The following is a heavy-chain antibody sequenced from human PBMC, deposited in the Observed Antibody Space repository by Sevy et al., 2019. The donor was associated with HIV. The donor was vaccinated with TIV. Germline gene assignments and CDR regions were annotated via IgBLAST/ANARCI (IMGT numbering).Heavy chain of an antibody. V-gene: IGHV4-59*01. Sequence: SETLSLTCTVSGGSISSYYWSWIRQPPGKGLEWIGYIYYSGSTNYIPSLKSRVTISVDTSKNQFSLKLSSVTAADTAVYYCARADYGNYYYYYMDVWGKGTTVTVSS. CDR3: ARADYGNYYYYYMDV. CDR2: IYYSGST. J-gene: IGHJ6*03. CDR1: GGSISSYY. D-gene: IGHD4-17*01.